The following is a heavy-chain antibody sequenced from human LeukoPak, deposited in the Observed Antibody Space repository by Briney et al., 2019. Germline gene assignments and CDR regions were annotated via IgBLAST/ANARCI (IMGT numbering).Heavy chain of an antibody. V-gene: IGHV3-53*01. Sequence: GGSLRLSCAASGFSVSTNYMTWVRQAPGKGLEWVSLIHSGGLTYYADSAKGRFTISRDNSKNTLYLQMNSLRAEDTAVYYRARNFRMEWSYYYYYYMDVWGKGTTVTVSS. CDR3: ARNFRMEWSYYYYYYMDV. CDR1: GFSVSTNY. J-gene: IGHJ6*03. D-gene: IGHD3-3*01. CDR2: IHSGGLT.